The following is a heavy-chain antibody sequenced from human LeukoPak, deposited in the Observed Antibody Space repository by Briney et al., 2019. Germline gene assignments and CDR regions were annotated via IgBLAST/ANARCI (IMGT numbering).Heavy chain of an antibody. CDR3: ARRGRIAAAGVYYYYYMDV. D-gene: IGHD6-13*01. CDR2: IYPGDSDT. V-gene: IGHV5-51*01. Sequence: GESLKISCKGSGYSFTSYWIGWVRQMPGKGLEWMGIIYPGDSDTRYSPSFQGQVTISADNSISTAYLQWSSLKASDTAMYYCARRGRIAAAGVYYYYYMDVWGKGTTVTVSS. J-gene: IGHJ6*03. CDR1: GYSFTSYW.